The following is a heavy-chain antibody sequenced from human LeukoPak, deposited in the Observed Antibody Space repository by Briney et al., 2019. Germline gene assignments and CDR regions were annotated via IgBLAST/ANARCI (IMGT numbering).Heavy chain of an antibody. CDR2: INHSGST. CDR1: GGSSSGYY. D-gene: IGHD1-14*01. J-gene: IGHJ4*02. Sequence: PSETLSLTCAVYGGSSSGYYWSWIRQPPGKGLEWIGEINHSGSTNYNPSLKSRVTISVDTSKNQFSLKLSSVTAADTAVYYCARGRGNRHFDYWGQGTLVTVSS. V-gene: IGHV4-34*01. CDR3: ARGRGNRHFDY.